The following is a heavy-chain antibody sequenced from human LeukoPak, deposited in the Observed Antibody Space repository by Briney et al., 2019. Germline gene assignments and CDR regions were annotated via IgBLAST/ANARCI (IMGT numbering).Heavy chain of an antibody. CDR2: ISVYNGKT. J-gene: IGHJ4*02. CDR3: EILGGPDSSGWYVVDY. D-gene: IGHD6-19*01. CDR1: GYTFTSYG. Sequence: ASVKVSCKASGYTFTSYGISWVRQAAGQGVEGMGWISVYNGKTNYAQKLQGRVTMTTDTSTSTAYMELRSLRSDDTAVYYCEILGGPDSSGWYVVDYWGQGTLVTVSP. V-gene: IGHV1-18*04.